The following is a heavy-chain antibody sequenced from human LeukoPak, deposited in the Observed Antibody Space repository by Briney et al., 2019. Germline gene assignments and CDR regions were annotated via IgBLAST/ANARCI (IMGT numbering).Heavy chain of an antibody. CDR1: GFTFSSFG. CDR3: AKWSGDYPSYYLDY. V-gene: IGHV3-30*02. CDR2: IRSDGSSK. Sequence: PGGSLRLSCAASGFTFSSFGLHWVRQAPGKGLEWVALIRSDGSSKNYADSVKGRFTISRDTSKNTVHLQTNNLRAEDTAVYYCAKWSGDYPSYYLDYWGQGTLVTVSS. J-gene: IGHJ4*02. D-gene: IGHD4-17*01.